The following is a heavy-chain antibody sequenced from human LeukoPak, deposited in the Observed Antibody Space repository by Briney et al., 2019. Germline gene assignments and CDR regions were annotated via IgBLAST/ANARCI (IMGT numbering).Heavy chain of an antibody. V-gene: IGHV1-69*04. CDR2: VMPFLDVA. CDR3: ARDSWELNPTTTLDY. J-gene: IGHJ4*02. CDR1: GDTFSDYT. Sequence: SVKVSCKASGDTFSDYTISWVRQAPGQGLEWMGRVMPFLDVANYAQKFQGRVTITADKSTSTAYMELSSLRSEDTAVYYCARDSWELNPTTTLDYWGQGTLVTVSS. D-gene: IGHD1-26*01.